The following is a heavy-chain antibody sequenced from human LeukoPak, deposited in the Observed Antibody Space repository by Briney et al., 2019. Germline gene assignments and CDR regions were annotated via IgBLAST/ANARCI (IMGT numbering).Heavy chain of an antibody. D-gene: IGHD1-7*01. J-gene: IGHJ3*02. CDR2: LNGDGSST. V-gene: IGHV3-74*01. Sequence: QSGGSLRLSCAASGFSFSSYWMHWVHQAPGKGLVWVSRLNGDGSSTSYLDSVRGRLTIPRDNTKNTLYLHMNSLRAEDTGVYYCARERWNSEAFDIWGQGTVVTVSS. CDR3: ARERWNSEAFDI. CDR1: GFSFSSYW.